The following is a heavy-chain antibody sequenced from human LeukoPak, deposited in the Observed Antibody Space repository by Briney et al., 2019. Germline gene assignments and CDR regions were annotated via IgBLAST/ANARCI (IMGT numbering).Heavy chain of an antibody. V-gene: IGHV3-66*01. J-gene: IGHJ4*02. CDR2: IYIDGNT. Sequence: GGSLRLSCAASGFTVSRNYMSWVRQAPGKGLEWVSVIYIDGNTFFADSVKGRFTIFRGNSRNTLDLQMNSLRAEDTAVYYCAGYSHGCPYWGQGALVTVSS. CDR3: AGYSHGCPY. CDR1: GFTVSRNY. D-gene: IGHD5-18*01.